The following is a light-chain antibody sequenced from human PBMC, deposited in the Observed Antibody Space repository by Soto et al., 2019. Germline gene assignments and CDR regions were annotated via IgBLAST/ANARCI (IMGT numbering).Light chain of an antibody. CDR3: SAYTTSSALVV. V-gene: IGLV2-14*01. CDR1: SSDVGAYDF. J-gene: IGLJ2*01. CDR2: EVS. Sequence: QSALTQPASVSGSPGQSITISCSGTSSDVGAYDFVSWYQQHPGKAPKLMIFEVSHRPSGVPHRFSGSKSGNMASLTISGLRAEDEADYYCSAYTTSSALVVFGGGTKLTVL.